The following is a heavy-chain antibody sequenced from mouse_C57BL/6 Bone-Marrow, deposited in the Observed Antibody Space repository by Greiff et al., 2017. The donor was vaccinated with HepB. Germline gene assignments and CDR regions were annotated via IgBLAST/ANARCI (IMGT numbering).Heavy chain of an antibody. J-gene: IGHJ1*03. D-gene: IGHD4-1*01. CDR2: IRNKANGYTT. CDR3: ARTGAPFYWYFDV. V-gene: IGHV7-3*01. CDR1: GFTFTDYY. Sequence: EVQLQESGGGLVQPGGSLSLSCAASGFTFTDYYMSWVRQPPGKALEWLGFIRNKANGYTTEYSASVKGRFTISRDNSKSILYLQMNALRAEDSATYYCARTGAPFYWYFDVWGTGTTVTVSS.